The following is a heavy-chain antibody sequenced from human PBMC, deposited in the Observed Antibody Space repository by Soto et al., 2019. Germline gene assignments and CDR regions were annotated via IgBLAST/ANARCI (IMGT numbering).Heavy chain of an antibody. CDR1: GASLSGYY. J-gene: IGHJ1*01. Sequence: QVQLQQWGAGLLKPSETLSLNCAVNGASLSGYYWSWIRQPPGKGLEWIGEIKDGGNTNYSPSLRSRVTVSLDTSTAYFSLRLNSVTAADTGVYYCARGREGVVAAHWDQGALVTVSS. CDR2: IKDGGNT. D-gene: IGHD2-15*01. CDR3: ARGREGVVAAH. V-gene: IGHV4-34*01.